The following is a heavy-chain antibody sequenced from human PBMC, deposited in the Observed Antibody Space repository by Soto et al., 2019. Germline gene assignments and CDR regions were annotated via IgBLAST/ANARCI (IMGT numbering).Heavy chain of an antibody. D-gene: IGHD3-3*01. Sequence: SVSNAWMNWVRQAPGKGLEWVGRIKSKTDGGTTDYAAPVKGRFTISRDDSKNTLYLQMNSLKTEDTAVYYCTTVYEFKCISIFEDAFDIWGQGTMVTVSS. CDR3: TTVYEFKCISIFEDAFDI. J-gene: IGHJ3*02. V-gene: IGHV3-15*07. CDR2: IKSKTDGGTT. CDR1: SVSNAW.